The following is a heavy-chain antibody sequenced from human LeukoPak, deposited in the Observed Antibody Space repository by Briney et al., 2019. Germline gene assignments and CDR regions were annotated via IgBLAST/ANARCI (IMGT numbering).Heavy chain of an antibody. CDR1: GGTFSSYA. CDR2: IIPIFGTA. Sequence: SVKVSCKASGGTFSSYAISWVRQAPGQGLEWMGGIIPIFGTANYAQKFQGRVTITTDASTSTAYMELSSLRSEDTAVYYCARGARDYDILTGLSSWGQGTLVTVSS. J-gene: IGHJ5*02. D-gene: IGHD3-9*01. V-gene: IGHV1-69*05. CDR3: ARGARDYDILTGLSS.